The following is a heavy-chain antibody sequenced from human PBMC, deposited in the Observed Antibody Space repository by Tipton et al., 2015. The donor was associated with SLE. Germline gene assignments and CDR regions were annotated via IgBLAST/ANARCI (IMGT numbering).Heavy chain of an antibody. Sequence: QSGAEVKKPGSSVKVSCKASGGTFSSYAISWVRQAPGQGLEWMGGIIPIFGTANYAQKFQGRVTITADKSTSTAYMELSSLRSEDTAVYYCARGGSYYHDSSGRAHAFDIWGQGTMVTVSS. J-gene: IGHJ3*02. CDR1: GGTFSSYA. CDR2: IIPIFGTA. V-gene: IGHV1-69*06. CDR3: ARGGSYYHDSSGRAHAFDI. D-gene: IGHD3-22*01.